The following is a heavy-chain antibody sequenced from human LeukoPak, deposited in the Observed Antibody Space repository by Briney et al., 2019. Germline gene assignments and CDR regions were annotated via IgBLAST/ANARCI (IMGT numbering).Heavy chain of an antibody. CDR3: ARTMVRGVIAPFDY. D-gene: IGHD3-10*01. CDR2: IYYSGST. Sequence: SETLSLTCTVSGGSISSYYWSWIRQPPGKGLEWIGYIYYSGSTNYNPSLKSRVTMSVDTSKNQFSLKLSSVTAADTAVYYCARTMVRGVIAPFDYWGQGTLVTVSS. CDR1: GGSISSYY. V-gene: IGHV4-59*01. J-gene: IGHJ4*02.